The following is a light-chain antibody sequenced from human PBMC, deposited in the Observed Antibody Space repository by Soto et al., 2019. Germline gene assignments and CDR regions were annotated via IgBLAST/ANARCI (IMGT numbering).Light chain of an antibody. Sequence: DIVLTQSPGTLSLSPGERATLSCRASQSVSSSYLAWYQQKPGQAPRLLIYDSSTRATGIPDRFRGSGSWTDFTLTINRLDPEDFAVYYCQQYGSSVYTFGQGTKLEIK. V-gene: IGKV3-20*01. CDR3: QQYGSSVYT. CDR1: QSVSSSY. J-gene: IGKJ2*01. CDR2: DSS.